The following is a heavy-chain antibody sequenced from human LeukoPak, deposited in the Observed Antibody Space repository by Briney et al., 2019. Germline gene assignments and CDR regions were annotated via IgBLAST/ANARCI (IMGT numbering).Heavy chain of an antibody. Sequence: GGSLRLSRAASGFAFSSYTMNWVRQAPGKGLEWVSSISTSSSYIYYADSLKGRFTVSRDNAKNSLYLQMNSLRAEDTAVYYCVSPPSSTWNHWGQGTLVTVSS. CDR3: VSPPSSTWNH. D-gene: IGHD6-13*01. CDR1: GFAFSSYT. CDR2: ISTSSSYI. J-gene: IGHJ5*02. V-gene: IGHV3-21*01.